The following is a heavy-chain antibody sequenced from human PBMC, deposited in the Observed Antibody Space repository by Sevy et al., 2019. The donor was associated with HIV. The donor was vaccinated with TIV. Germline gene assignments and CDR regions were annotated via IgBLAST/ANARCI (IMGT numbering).Heavy chain of an antibody. CDR3: ARGGGRTDWGMDV. D-gene: IGHD1-1*01. CDR2: ISYSGST. J-gene: IGHJ6*02. Sequence: SETLSLTCTVSGVSISSHYWSWIRQPPGKGLEWIGYISYSGSTNDNPSLRSRVTISIDTSKNQFSLRLSSVSAADTAVYYCARGGGRTDWGMDVWGPGTTVTVSS. V-gene: IGHV4-59*11. CDR1: GVSISSHY.